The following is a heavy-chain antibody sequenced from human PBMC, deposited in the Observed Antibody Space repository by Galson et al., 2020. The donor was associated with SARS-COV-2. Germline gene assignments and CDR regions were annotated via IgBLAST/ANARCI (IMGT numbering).Heavy chain of an antibody. D-gene: IGHD1-26*01. CDR1: GFTFSSYG. J-gene: IGHJ3*02. V-gene: IGHV3-33*06. Sequence: QLGESLKISCAASGFTFSSYGMHWVRQAPGKGLEWVAVIWYDGSNKYYADSVKGRFTISRDNSKNTLYLQMNSLRAEDTAVYYCAKEGGWELLRNAFDIWGQGTMVTVSS. CDR3: AKEGGWELLRNAFDI. CDR2: IWYDGSNK.